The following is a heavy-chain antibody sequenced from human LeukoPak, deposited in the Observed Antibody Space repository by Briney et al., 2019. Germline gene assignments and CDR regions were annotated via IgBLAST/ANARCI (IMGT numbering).Heavy chain of an antibody. D-gene: IGHD1-26*01. CDR2: IRTKPKSYAT. Sequence: PGGSLRLSCAASGFTFSDSTMHWVRQGSGKGLEWVGRIRTKPKSYATEYAASVKGRFTISSDGSKNVANLQMNSLKTEHTAVYYCTRGGYSGNYYGIDYWGQGTLVTVSS. CDR1: GFTFSDST. V-gene: IGHV3-73*01. J-gene: IGHJ4*02. CDR3: TRGGYSGNYYGIDY.